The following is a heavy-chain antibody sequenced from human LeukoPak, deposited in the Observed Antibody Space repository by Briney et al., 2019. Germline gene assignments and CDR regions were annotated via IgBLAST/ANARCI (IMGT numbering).Heavy chain of an antibody. Sequence: PGGSLRLSCAASGFTVSSNYMSWVRQAPGKGLGGVSVIYSGGSTYYADSVKGRFTISRDNSKNTLYLQMNSLRAEDTAVYYCARGLVRQVFDIWGQGTMVTVSS. D-gene: IGHD6-6*01. J-gene: IGHJ3*02. CDR3: ARGLVRQVFDI. V-gene: IGHV3-66*01. CDR1: GFTVSSNY. CDR2: IYSGGST.